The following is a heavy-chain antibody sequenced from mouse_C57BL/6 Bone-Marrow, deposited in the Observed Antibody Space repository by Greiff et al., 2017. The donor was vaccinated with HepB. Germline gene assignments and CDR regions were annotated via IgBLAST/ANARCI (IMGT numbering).Heavy chain of an antibody. CDR1: GFTFSDYY. CDR3: ARTITTVVGYWYFDV. CDR2: INYDGSST. J-gene: IGHJ1*03. D-gene: IGHD1-1*01. Sequence: EVMLVESEGGLVQPGSSMKLSCTASGFTFSDYYMAWVRQVPEKGLEWVANINYDGSSTYYLDSLKSRFIISRDNAKNILYLQMSSLKSEDTATYYCARTITTVVGYWYFDVWGTGTTVTVSS. V-gene: IGHV5-16*01.